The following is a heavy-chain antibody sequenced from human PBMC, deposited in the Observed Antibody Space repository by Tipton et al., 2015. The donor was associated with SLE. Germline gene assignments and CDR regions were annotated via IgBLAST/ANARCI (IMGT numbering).Heavy chain of an antibody. J-gene: IGHJ3*02. CDR1: GASISAYS. CDR2: IFYSGST. D-gene: IGHD3-16*01. CDR3: ATGGRFDALDI. Sequence: LRLSCTVSGASISAYSWSWIRQPPGKGLEWIGYIFYSGSTNYNPSVKSRVTISADTSKNQLSLRLASVTAADTAVYFCATGGRFDALDIWGQGTKVSVSS. V-gene: IGHV4-59*08.